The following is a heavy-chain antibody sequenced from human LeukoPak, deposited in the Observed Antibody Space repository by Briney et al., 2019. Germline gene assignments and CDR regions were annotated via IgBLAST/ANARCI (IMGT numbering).Heavy chain of an antibody. V-gene: IGHV1-18*01. CDR2: ISAYNGNT. CDR1: GSTFTIYG. Sequence: ASVKLSCNASGSTFTIYGISWVRQAPGPGLEWMGWISAYNGNTNYAQKLQGRVTMTTDTSTSTGYMELSSLRPDDTVLYYCARRGDYYYYIDVWGKGTTVTVS. J-gene: IGHJ6*03. CDR3: ARRGDYYYYIDV.